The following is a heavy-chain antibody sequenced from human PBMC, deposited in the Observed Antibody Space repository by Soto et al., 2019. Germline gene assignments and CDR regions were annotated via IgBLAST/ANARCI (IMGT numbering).Heavy chain of an antibody. CDR3: ARQSLRRPFGRLILVTFDS. Sequence: PSETLSLTCTVSGGSISNGGYYWSWIRQHPGKGLEWIGYIDYYGSTNYNPSLKSRVTISVDTSKNQFSLTLGSVTAADTAVYYCARQSLRRPFGRLILVTFDSWGQGSLVTVS. J-gene: IGHJ4*02. D-gene: IGHD3-16*02. V-gene: IGHV4-61*08. CDR1: GGSISNGGYY. CDR2: IDYYGST.